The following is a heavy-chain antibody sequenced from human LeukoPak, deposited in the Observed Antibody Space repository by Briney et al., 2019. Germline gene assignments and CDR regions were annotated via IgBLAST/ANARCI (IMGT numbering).Heavy chain of an antibody. CDR2: IYDSGST. D-gene: IGHD2-15*01. Sequence: SETLSLTCTVSGGSISSGGYYWSWIRQHPGKGLEWIGYIYDSGSTYYNPSLKSRVTISVDTSKNQFSLKLSSVTAADPAVYYCARDPARRGRLGHCSGGSCYGDAFDIWGQGTMVTVSS. J-gene: IGHJ3*02. CDR1: GGSISSGGYY. V-gene: IGHV4-31*03. CDR3: ARDPARRGRLGHCSGGSCYGDAFDI.